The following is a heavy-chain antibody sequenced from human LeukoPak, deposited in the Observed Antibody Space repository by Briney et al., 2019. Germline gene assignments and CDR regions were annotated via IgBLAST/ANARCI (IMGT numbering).Heavy chain of an antibody. D-gene: IGHD6-13*01. V-gene: IGHV3-30*02. Sequence: PGGSLRLSCAAPGIPFSSFGMHWLRQAPGKGLEWVAFIWYDGSNKYYADSVKGRFTISRDNSKNTLYLQMNSLRAEDTAVYYCAKSGVGAAADPYGMDVWGQGTTVTVSS. CDR1: GIPFSSFG. CDR2: IWYDGSNK. CDR3: AKSGVGAAADPYGMDV. J-gene: IGHJ6*02.